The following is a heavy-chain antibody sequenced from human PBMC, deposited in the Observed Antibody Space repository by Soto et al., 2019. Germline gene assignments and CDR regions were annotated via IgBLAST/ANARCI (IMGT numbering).Heavy chain of an antibody. V-gene: IGHV3-48*02. Sequence: GGSLRLSCAASGFTFSSYSMNWVRQAPGKGLEWVSYISSSSSTIYYADSVKGRFTISRDNAKNSLYLQMNSLRDEGTAVYYCARIDASDYYYYGMDVWGQGTTVTVSS. CDR3: ARIDASDYYYYGMDV. J-gene: IGHJ6*02. CDR1: GFTFSSYS. CDR2: ISSSSSTI. D-gene: IGHD2-2*01.